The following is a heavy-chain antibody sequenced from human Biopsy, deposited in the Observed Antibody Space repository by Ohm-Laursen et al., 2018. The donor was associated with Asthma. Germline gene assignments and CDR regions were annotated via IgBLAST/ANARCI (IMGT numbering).Heavy chain of an antibody. J-gene: IGHJ6*02. CDR1: GFTFSSYG. V-gene: IGHV3-33*08. CDR2: IWYDGSNK. Sequence: SLRLSCAASGFTFSSYGMHWVRQAPDEGLEWVAVIWYDGSNKYYADSVKGRFTISRDNSKNTLYLQMNSLRAEDTAVYYCARGGLGYCSSTSCYQNYYYGMDVWGQGTTVTVSS. D-gene: IGHD2-2*01. CDR3: ARGGLGYCSSTSCYQNYYYGMDV.